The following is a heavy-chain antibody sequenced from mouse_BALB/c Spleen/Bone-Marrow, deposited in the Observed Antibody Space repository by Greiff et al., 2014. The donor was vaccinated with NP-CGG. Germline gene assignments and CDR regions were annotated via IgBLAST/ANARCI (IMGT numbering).Heavy chain of an antibody. V-gene: IGHV5-12-1*01. CDR2: ISHGGGTT. D-gene: IGHD2-3*01. J-gene: IGHJ4*01. Sequence: EVQGVESGGGLVKPGGSLKLSCAASGFAFSSYDMSWVRQTPEKRLEWVAYISHGGGTTYYSDTVKGRFTISRDNAKNTLYLQMSGLKSEDTAIYYCTRHGGYYPYYYAMDYWGQGTSVTVSS. CDR1: GFAFSSYD. CDR3: TRHGGYYPYYYAMDY.